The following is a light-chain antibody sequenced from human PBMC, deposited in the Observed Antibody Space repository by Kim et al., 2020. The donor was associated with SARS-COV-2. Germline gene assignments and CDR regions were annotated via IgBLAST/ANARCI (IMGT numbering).Light chain of an antibody. CDR2: GTS. CDR1: QSINNNY. Sequence: FSPGERATLSCRASQSINNNYLAWHQQKPGQAPRLLIYGTSYRATGIPDRFSGSGSGTDFTLSISRLEPEDFAVYYCHQYGYSPYTFGQGTKLEIK. J-gene: IGKJ2*01. CDR3: HQYGYSPYT. V-gene: IGKV3-20*01.